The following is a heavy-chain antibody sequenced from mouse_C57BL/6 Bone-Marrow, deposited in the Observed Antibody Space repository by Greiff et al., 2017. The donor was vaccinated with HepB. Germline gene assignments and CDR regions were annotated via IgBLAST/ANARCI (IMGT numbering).Heavy chain of an antibody. CDR1: GYAFSSYW. J-gene: IGHJ2*01. V-gene: IGHV1-80*01. CDR2: IYPGDGDT. D-gene: IGHD1-1*01. CDR3: ARVGYYGSSYCDY. Sequence: VQLQQSGAELVKPGASVKISCKASGYAFSSYWMNWVKQRPGKGLEWIGQIYPGDGDTNYNGKFKGKATLTADKSSSTAYMQLSSLTSEDSAVYFCARVGYYGSSYCDYWGQGTTLTVSS.